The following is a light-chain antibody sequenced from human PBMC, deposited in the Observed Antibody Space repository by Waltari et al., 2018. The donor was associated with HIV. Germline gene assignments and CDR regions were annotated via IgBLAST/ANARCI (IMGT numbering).Light chain of an antibody. CDR1: QDISTW. Sequence: DIQMTQSPSSVSESVGDRVTINCRASQDISTWLAWYQQRPWKATKLLIYVASTLQSGVPSRFSGSGSGTDFTLTISSLQTEDFATYYCQQTHSFPWTFGQGTKVEIK. J-gene: IGKJ1*01. CDR2: VAS. V-gene: IGKV1-12*01. CDR3: QQTHSFPWT.